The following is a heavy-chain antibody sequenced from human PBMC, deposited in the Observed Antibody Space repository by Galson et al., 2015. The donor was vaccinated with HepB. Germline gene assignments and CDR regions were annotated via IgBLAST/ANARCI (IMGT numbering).Heavy chain of an antibody. CDR1: GFTVSNNY. CDR3: AKDGSSSSSDY. J-gene: IGHJ4*02. CDR2: IYSGGNT. V-gene: IGHV3-53*01. Sequence: SLRLSCAVSGFTVSNNYMSWVRQAPGKGLEWVSIIYSGGNTYHADSVKGRFTTSRDNSNNIVYLQMNRLRAEDTAVYYCAKDGSSSSSDYWGQGTLVTVSS. D-gene: IGHD6-6*01.